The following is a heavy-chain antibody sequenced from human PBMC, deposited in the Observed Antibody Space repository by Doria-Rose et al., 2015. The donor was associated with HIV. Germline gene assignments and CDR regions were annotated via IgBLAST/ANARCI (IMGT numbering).Heavy chain of an antibody. CDR1: GGTFSSYT. V-gene: IGHV1-69*02. D-gene: IGHD1-26*01. CDR3: ASQWERSSFDY. J-gene: IGHJ4*02. Sequence: PGSSVKVSCKASGGTFSSYTISWVRQAPGQGLEWMGRIIPILDIVNYALRFQGRVTITADESTSTAYMELSSLRSEDTAIYYCASQWERSSFDYWGQGTLVTVSS. CDR2: IIPILDIV.